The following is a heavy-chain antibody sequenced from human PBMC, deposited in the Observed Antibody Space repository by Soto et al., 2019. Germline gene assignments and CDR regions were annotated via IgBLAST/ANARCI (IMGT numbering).Heavy chain of an antibody. V-gene: IGHV6-1*01. CDR2: TYYRSKWSS. CDR3: ARTGDYLVDS. J-gene: IGHJ5*01. Sequence: SQTLSLTCAISGDSVSSKSAAWHWIRQSPSRGLEWLGRTYYRSKWSSNYAVSVKSRITINPDTSKNQFSLQLRSVTPDDTAIYYCARTGDYLVDSCGQGTLVTVSS. D-gene: IGHD3-9*01. CDR1: GDSVSSKSAA.